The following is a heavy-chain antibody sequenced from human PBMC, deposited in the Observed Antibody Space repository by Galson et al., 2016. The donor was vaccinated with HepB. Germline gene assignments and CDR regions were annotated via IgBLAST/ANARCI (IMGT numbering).Heavy chain of an antibody. CDR2: IWFDGTDK. CDR3: ARDQEWELMGLMDFDL. Sequence: SLRLSCAASGFTFSSYGMHWVRQAPGKGLEWVALIWFDGTDKYYADSVKGRFTISRDNSKNTLYLQMNSLRADDSAVYFCARDQEWELMGLMDFDLWGQGTMVTVSS. J-gene: IGHJ3*01. D-gene: IGHD1-26*01. CDR1: GFTFSSYG. V-gene: IGHV3-33*01.